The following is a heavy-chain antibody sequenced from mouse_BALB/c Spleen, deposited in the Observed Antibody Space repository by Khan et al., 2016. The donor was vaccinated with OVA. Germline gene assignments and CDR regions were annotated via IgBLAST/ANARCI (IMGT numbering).Heavy chain of an antibody. Sequence: QVQLQQSGAELAKPGASVKMSCKASGYTFINYWILWVKQRPGQGLEWFGYINPSTAYTEYNQNFKDKATLTADKSSSTAYMQLGSLTSEDSAVYYCARRGLRWNFDYWGQGTTLTVSS. CDR2: INPSTAYT. D-gene: IGHD1-1*01. CDR3: ARRGLRWNFDY. CDR1: GYTFINYW. J-gene: IGHJ2*01. V-gene: IGHV1-7*01.